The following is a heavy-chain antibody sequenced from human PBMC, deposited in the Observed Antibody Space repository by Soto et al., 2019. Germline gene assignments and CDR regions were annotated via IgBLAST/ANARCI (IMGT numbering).Heavy chain of an antibody. J-gene: IGHJ4*02. CDR3: ATLYYYDSSGYLEGVY. Sequence: GASVKVSCKASGYTFTSYGISWVRQAPGQGLEWMGWLSVYTGNTNYAQKFQGRVTMTIDTSTSTAYMELRSLRSDDTAVYYCATLYYYDSSGYLEGVYWGQGTLVTVSS. D-gene: IGHD3-22*01. CDR2: LSVYTGNT. V-gene: IGHV1-18*01. CDR1: GYTFTSYG.